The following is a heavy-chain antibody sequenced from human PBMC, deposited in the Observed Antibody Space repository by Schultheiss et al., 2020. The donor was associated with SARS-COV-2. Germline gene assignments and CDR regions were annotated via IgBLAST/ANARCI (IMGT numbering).Heavy chain of an antibody. CDR2: IKQDGSEK. V-gene: IGHV3-7*01. CDR3: ARGKYSSGAEFDP. CDR1: GFTFSSYW. D-gene: IGHD6-19*01. Sequence: GESLKISCAASGFTFSSYWMSWVRQAPGKGLEWVANIKQDGSEKYYVDSVKGRFTISRDNAKNSLYLQMNSLRAEDTAVYYCARGKYSSGAEFDPWGQGTLVTVSP. J-gene: IGHJ5*02.